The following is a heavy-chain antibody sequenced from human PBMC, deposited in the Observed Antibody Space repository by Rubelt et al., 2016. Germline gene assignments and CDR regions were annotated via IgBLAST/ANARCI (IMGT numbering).Heavy chain of an antibody. V-gene: IGHV3-21*01. CDR3: ARDRSHAFDI. CDR2: ISNSGTYI. J-gene: IGHJ3*02. Sequence: GLEWVSSISNSGTYIYYADSLKGRFTISRDNAKNSLYLQMNSLRAEDTAVYYCARDRSHAFDIWGQGTMVTVSS.